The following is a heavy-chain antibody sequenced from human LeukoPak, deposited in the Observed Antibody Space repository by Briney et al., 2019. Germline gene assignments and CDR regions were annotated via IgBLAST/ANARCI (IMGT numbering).Heavy chain of an antibody. CDR1: GGSISSYY. J-gene: IGHJ4*02. CDR2: IYTSGST. Sequence: PSETLSLTCTVSGGSISSYYWSWIRQPAGKGLEWIGRIYTSGSTNYNPSLKSRVTMSVDTSKNQLSLRLSSVTAADTAVYYCARVFPEQLAFDYWGQGTLVTVSS. D-gene: IGHD6-6*01. CDR3: ARVFPEQLAFDY. V-gene: IGHV4-4*07.